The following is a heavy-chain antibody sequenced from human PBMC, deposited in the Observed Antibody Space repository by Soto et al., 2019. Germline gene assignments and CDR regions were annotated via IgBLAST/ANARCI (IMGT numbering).Heavy chain of an antibody. V-gene: IGHV3-30*18. CDR3: AKVQRSSWDQYYCYYYTMDV. CDR1: GFTFSHYG. Sequence: GGSLRLSCAASGFTFSHYGMHWVRQAPGKGLEWVALISYDGSNKYHADSVKGRFTISRDNSKNTVFLQMNSLRVEDTAVYYCAKVQRSSWDQYYCYYYTMDVCGQGTTVTVSS. J-gene: IGHJ6*02. D-gene: IGHD6-13*01. CDR2: ISYDGSNK.